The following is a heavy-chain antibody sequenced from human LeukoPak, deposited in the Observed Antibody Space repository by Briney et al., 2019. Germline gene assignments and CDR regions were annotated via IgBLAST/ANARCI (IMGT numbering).Heavy chain of an antibody. CDR1: GFTFSSYA. V-gene: IGHV3-23*01. CDR3: AKGQGFDGSGSHLWY. J-gene: IGHJ4*02. D-gene: IGHD3-10*01. CDR2: ISGSGGST. Sequence: PGGSLRLSCAASGFTFSSYAMSWVRQAPGKGLEWVSAISGSGGSTYYADSVKGRFTISRDNYKNTLYLQMNSLRAEDTAVYYCAKGQGFDGSGSHLWYWGQGTLVTVSS.